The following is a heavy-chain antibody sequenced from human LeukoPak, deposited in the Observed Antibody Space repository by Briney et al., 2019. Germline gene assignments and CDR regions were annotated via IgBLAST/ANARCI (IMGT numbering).Heavy chain of an antibody. D-gene: IGHD3-10*01. CDR3: ATGNYSGSRSYAY. V-gene: IGHV3-15*01. Sequence: GGSLRLSCAASGITFINAWMRWVRQAPGKGLEWVGRIKSKTDGGTIDYAAPVKGRFTISRDDSKNTLYLKMNSLKTEDTAFYYCATGNYSGSRSYAYWGQGTLSPSPQ. CDR2: IKSKTDGGTI. J-gene: IGHJ4*02. CDR1: GITFINAW.